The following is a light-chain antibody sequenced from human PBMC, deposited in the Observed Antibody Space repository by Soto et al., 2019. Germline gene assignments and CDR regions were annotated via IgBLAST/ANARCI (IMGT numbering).Light chain of an antibody. CDR1: QSLSGY. CDR3: QQRSNWPPTIT. CDR2: EAY. V-gene: IGKV3-11*01. J-gene: IGKJ5*01. Sequence: DIVLTQSPATLSLSPGDRATHSCRASQSLSGYLAWYQQKPGQAPRLLIYEAYNRATGIPARFSGSGSGTDFTLTISSLEPEDFAVYYCQQRSNWPPTITFGQGTRLEI.